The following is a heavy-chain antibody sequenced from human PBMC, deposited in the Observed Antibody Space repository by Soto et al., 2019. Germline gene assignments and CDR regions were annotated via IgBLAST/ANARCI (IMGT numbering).Heavy chain of an antibody. CDR2: ISTYNGNT. V-gene: IGHV1-18*01. J-gene: IGHJ4*02. Sequence: QVQLVQSGAEVKKPGTSVKVSCKPSCYTFTSNGISWVRQAPGQGLEWMGWISTYNGNTNYAQKLQGRVTMTRDTSTSIAYMELRDLRSDDTAVYYCARDGYGDYGYWGQGSLVTVSS. CDR1: CYTFTSNG. D-gene: IGHD4-17*01. CDR3: ARDGYGDYGY.